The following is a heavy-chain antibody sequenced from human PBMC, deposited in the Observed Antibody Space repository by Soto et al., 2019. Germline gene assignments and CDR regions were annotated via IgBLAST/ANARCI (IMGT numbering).Heavy chain of an antibody. J-gene: IGHJ6*02. D-gene: IGHD2-15*01. CDR3: AREGILFSVVIVFYGMDV. Sequence: QVQLVQSGAEVKKPGASVKVSCKASGYSFTRHDINWVRQAPGPGLEWMGWINPSSGNTGYAQRFLGRLTMTTDTATSTAYMELSGLKSEDTAIYYCAREGILFSVVIVFYGMDVWGQGTTVTVPS. CDR1: GYSFTRHD. V-gene: IGHV1-8*01. CDR2: INPSSGNT.